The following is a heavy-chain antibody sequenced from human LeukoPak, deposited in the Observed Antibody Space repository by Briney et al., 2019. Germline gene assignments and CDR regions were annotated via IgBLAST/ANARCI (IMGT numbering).Heavy chain of an antibody. CDR1: GYTLTELS. Sequence: ASVKVSCKVSGYTLTELSMHWVRQAPGKGLEWMGGFDPEDGETIYAQKFQGRVTMTEDTSTDTAYMELSSLRSEDTAVYYCATGPVMVQGVIISPRDYYYMDVWGKGTTVTVSS. CDR2: FDPEDGET. CDR3: ATGPVMVQGVIISPRDYYYMDV. D-gene: IGHD3-10*01. J-gene: IGHJ6*03. V-gene: IGHV1-24*01.